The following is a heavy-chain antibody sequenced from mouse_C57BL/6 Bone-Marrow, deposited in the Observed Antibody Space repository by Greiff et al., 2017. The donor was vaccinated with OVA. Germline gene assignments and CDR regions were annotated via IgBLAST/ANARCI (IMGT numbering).Heavy chain of an antibody. CDR2: IDPENGDT. D-gene: IGHD1-1*01. CDR1: GFNIKDDY. V-gene: IGHV14-4*01. J-gene: IGHJ2*01. CDR3: TTIITTPPGPFDY. Sequence: VQLKQSGAELVRPGASVKLSCTASGFNIKDDYMHWVEQRPEQGLEWIGWIDPENGDTEYASKFQGKATITADTSSNTAYLQLSSLTSEDTAVYYCTTIITTPPGPFDYWGQGTTLTVSS.